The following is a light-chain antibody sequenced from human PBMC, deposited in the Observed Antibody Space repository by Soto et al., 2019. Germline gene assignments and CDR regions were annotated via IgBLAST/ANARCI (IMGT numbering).Light chain of an antibody. V-gene: IGKV3-15*01. CDR1: QSFSSN. CDR3: QQYNNWTPKT. Sequence: EIVMTQSPATLSVSPGERATLSCRASQSFSSNLAWYQQKPGQAPRLLIYGASTRATGIPARFSGSGSGTEFTLTISSLQSEDFAVYYCQQYNNWTPKTFGQGTKVDI. CDR2: GAS. J-gene: IGKJ1*01.